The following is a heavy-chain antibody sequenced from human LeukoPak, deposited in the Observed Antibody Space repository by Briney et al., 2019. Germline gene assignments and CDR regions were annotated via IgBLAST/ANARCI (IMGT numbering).Heavy chain of an antibody. CDR1: GYTFTSYG. CDR3: ARDRWGSIAARRELDY. Sequence: ASVKVSCKASGYTFTSYGISWVRQAPGQGLEWVGWISAYNGNTNYAQKLQGRVTMTTDTSTSTAYMELRSLRSDDTAVYYCARDRWGSIAARRELDYWGQGTLVTVSS. CDR2: ISAYNGNT. J-gene: IGHJ4*02. V-gene: IGHV1-18*01. D-gene: IGHD6-6*01.